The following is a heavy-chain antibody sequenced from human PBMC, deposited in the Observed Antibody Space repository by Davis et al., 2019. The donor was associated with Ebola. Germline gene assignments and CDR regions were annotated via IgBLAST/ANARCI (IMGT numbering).Heavy chain of an antibody. CDR1: GGSISSYY. J-gene: IGHJ5*02. CDR2: HFHGGSP. CDR3: AILSPLGLRLGEKYNRFDP. D-gene: IGHD3-16*01. Sequence: MPSETLSLTCTVSGGSISSYYWTWIRQPPGKGLEWMGHHFHGGSPNYNPSLKSRVTISLDTSKNQLSLRLISVTAADTAVYYCAILSPLGLRLGEKYNRFDPWGPGTLVTVSS. V-gene: IGHV4-59*03.